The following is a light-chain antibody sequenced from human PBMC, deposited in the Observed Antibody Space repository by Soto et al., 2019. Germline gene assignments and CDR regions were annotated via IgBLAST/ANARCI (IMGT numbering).Light chain of an antibody. J-gene: IGLJ2*01. CDR3: STWDDSLRGLV. CDR2: SNH. CDR1: SSNIGGNS. Sequence: QSVLTQPPSASGAPGQGISISCSGSSSNIGGNSVSWYRQVPGTAPKLLIFSNHQRPSGVPDRFSGSKSGTSASLAISGLQSEDEADYYCSTWDDSLRGLVFGGWTKVTVL. V-gene: IGLV1-44*01.